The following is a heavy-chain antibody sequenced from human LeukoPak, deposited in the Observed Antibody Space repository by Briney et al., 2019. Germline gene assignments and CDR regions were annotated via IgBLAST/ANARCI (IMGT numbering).Heavy chain of an antibody. V-gene: IGHV1-2*02. CDR3: ARELRYSYDEYRLCYFDY. J-gene: IGHJ4*02. CDR1: GYTFTGYY. CDR2: INPNSGGT. D-gene: IGHD5-18*01. Sequence: ASVKVSCKASGYTFTGYYMHWVRQAPGQGLEWMGWINPNSGGTNYAQKFQGRVTMTRDTSISTAYMELSRLRSDDTAVYYCARELRYSYDEYRLCYFDYWGQGTLVTVSS.